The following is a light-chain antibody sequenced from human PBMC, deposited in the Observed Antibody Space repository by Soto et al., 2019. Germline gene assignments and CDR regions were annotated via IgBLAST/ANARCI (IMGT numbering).Light chain of an antibody. J-gene: IGLJ1*01. CDR1: SSNIGSNY. V-gene: IGLV1-47*01. CDR3: AAWDDSLSGCYV. Sequence: QSVLTQPPSASGTHGQRDTISCSGSSSNIGSNYVYWYQQLPGTDPKLLIYRNNQRPSGVPDRFSGSKSGTSASLAISGLRSEDEADYYCAAWDDSLSGCYVFGTGTKATVL. CDR2: RNN.